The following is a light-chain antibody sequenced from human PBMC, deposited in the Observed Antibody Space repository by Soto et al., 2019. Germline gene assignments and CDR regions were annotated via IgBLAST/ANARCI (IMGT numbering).Light chain of an antibody. CDR3: QQDFNLPGT. Sequence: ETVMTQSPATLSLSPGERATLSCRASQSVSSSYLSWYQQKPGQAPRLLIYGASTRATGIPARFSGSGSGTDFTLTISSLQPEDFAVYYCQQDFNLPGTFGQGTKLEI. J-gene: IGKJ2*01. V-gene: IGKV3D-7*01. CDR2: GAS. CDR1: QSVSSSY.